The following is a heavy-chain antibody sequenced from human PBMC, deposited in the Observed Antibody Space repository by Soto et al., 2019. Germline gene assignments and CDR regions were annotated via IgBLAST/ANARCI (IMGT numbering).Heavy chain of an antibody. CDR2: IYYSGST. CDR3: ARGRNWFDP. Sequence: XATLSLTCTVSGGSISSSSYYWGWIRQPPGKGLEWIGSIYYSGSTYYNPSLKSRVTISVGTSKNQFSLKLSSVTAADTAVYYCARGRNWFDPWGQGTLVTVSS. J-gene: IGHJ5*02. V-gene: IGHV4-39*01. CDR1: GGSISSSSYY.